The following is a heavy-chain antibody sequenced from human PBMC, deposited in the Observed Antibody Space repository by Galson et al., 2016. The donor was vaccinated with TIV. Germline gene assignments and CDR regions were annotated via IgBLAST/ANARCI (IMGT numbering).Heavy chain of an antibody. Sequence: SVKVSCKASGYTFTNYGISWVRQAPGQGLEWMGWISGHDSNREYAQKVQGRVTMSIDTSTSTAYMEVRSLKSDDTAVYYCARDAPYASAWSIDYWGQGTLVTVSP. CDR3: ARDAPYASAWSIDY. J-gene: IGHJ4*02. V-gene: IGHV1-18*04. D-gene: IGHD2-2*01. CDR2: ISGHDSNR. CDR1: GYTFTNYG.